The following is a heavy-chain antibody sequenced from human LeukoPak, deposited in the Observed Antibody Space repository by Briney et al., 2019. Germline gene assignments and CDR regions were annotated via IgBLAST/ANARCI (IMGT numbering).Heavy chain of an antibody. CDR2: IYYSGST. J-gene: IGHJ5*02. V-gene: IGHV4-39*07. CDR3: ARRGFIAARQFDP. Sequence: SETLSLTCTVSGGSISSSSYYWGWIRQPPGKGLEWIGSIYYSGSTYYNPSLKSRVTISVDTSKNQFSLKLSSVTAADTAVYYCARRGFIAARQFDPWGQGTLVTVSS. D-gene: IGHD6-6*01. CDR1: GGSISSSSYY.